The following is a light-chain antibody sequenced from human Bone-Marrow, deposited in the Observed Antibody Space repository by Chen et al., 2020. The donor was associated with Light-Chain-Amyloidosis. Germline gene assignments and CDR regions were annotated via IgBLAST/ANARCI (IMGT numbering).Light chain of an antibody. J-gene: IGLJ2*01. CDR1: KLGEKY. CDR3: QVWDSTTVV. V-gene: IGLV3-1*01. Sequence: SYELTQPPSVSVSPGQTASITCSGDKLGEKYTCWYQQQPGQSPLLVVYQDTKRPSGIPERFSGSTSGNTATLTISGTQAMDEADYSCQVWDSTTVVFGGGTKVTVL. CDR2: QDT.